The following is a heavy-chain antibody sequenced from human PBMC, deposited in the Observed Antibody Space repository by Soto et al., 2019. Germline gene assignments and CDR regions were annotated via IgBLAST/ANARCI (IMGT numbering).Heavy chain of an antibody. J-gene: IGHJ4*02. CDR2: IYWDDDK. D-gene: IGHD1-26*01. Sequence: QITLKESGPTLVKPTQTLTLTCTFSGFSLSTSGVGVGWIRQPPGKALEWLALIYWDDDKRYSPSLKSRLTITKDTSKNQVVLTXTXMDPXXTXXXXXXXXLLXXXXXXXXXXXXFDXWGQGTLVTVSS. CDR3: XXXLLXXXXXXXXXXXXFDX. V-gene: IGHV2-5*02. CDR1: GFSLSTSGVG.